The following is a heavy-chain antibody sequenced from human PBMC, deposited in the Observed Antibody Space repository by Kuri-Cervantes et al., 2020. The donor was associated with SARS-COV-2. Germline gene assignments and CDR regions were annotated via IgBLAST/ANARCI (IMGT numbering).Heavy chain of an antibody. CDR1: GFTFRSYE. CDR3: ARGSISGSYLY. Sequence: LSLTCAASGFTFRSYEMNWVRQAPGKGLEWVSYISSSGSTIYYADSVKGRFTISRDNAKNSLYLQMNSLRAEDTAVYYCARGSISGSYLYWGQGTLVTVSS. CDR2: ISSSGSTI. V-gene: IGHV3-48*03. D-gene: IGHD1-26*01. J-gene: IGHJ4*02.